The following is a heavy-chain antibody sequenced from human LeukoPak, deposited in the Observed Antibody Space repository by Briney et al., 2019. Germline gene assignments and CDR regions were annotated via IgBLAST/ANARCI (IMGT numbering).Heavy chain of an antibody. D-gene: IGHD3-3*01. Sequence: SETLSLTCTVSGGSISSYYWSWIRQPPGKGLEWIGYIYYSGSTNYNPSLKSRVTISVDRSKNQFSLKLSSVTAADTAVYYCASSQYYDFWSGYSRGAFDIWGQGTMVTVSS. CDR3: ASSQYYDFWSGYSRGAFDI. J-gene: IGHJ3*02. CDR1: GGSISSYY. CDR2: IYYSGST. V-gene: IGHV4-59*12.